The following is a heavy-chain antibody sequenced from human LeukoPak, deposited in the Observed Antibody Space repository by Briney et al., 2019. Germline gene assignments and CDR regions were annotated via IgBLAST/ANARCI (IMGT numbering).Heavy chain of an antibody. J-gene: IGHJ4*02. CDR3: ARAHYYDSSGYYRNFDY. D-gene: IGHD3-22*01. V-gene: IGHV1-69*13. CDR2: IIPIFGTA. Sequence: ASVKVSCTASGGTFSSYAISWVRQAPGQGLEWMGGIIPIFGTANYAQKFQGRVTITADESTSAAYMELSSLRSEDTAVYYCARAHYYDSSGYYRNFDYWGQGTLVTVSS. CDR1: GGTFSSYA.